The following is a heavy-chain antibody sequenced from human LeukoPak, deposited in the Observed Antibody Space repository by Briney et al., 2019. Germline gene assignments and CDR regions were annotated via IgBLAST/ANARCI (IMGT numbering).Heavy chain of an antibody. V-gene: IGHV1-18*01. CDR1: GYTFTSYG. CDR2: ISAYNGNT. Sequence: ASVKVSCKASGYTFTSYGISWVRQAPGQGLEWMGWISAYNGNTNYAQKLQGRVTMTTDTSTSTAYMGLRSLRSDDTAVYYCARDSSSSSSRSFDYWGQGTLVTVSS. D-gene: IGHD6-6*01. J-gene: IGHJ4*02. CDR3: ARDSSSSSSRSFDY.